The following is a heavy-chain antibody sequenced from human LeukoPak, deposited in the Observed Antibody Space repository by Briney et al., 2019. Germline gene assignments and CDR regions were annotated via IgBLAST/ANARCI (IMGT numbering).Heavy chain of an antibody. D-gene: IGHD3-10*01. CDR3: ARDPLGRFGESYFDY. V-gene: IGHV1-2*02. J-gene: IGHJ4*02. CDR2: INPNSGGT. Sequence: ASVKVSCKASGYTFTGYCMHWVRQAPGQGLEWMGWINPNSGGTNYAQKFQGRVTMTRDTSISTAYMELSRLRSDDTAVYYCARDPLGRFGESYFDYWGQGTLVTVSS. CDR1: GYTFTGYC.